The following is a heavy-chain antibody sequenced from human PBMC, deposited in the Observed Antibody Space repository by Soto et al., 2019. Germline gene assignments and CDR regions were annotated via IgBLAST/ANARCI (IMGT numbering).Heavy chain of an antibody. Sequence: QVQLVESGGGVVQPGRSLRLSCAASGFTFSSYGMHWVRQAPGKGLEWVAVIWYDGSNKYYADSVKGRFTISRDNSKNTLYLQMNSLRAEDTAVYYCARPNWRSSGYRHPLDYWGQGTLVTVSS. J-gene: IGHJ4*02. V-gene: IGHV3-33*01. CDR1: GFTFSSYG. CDR3: ARPNWRSSGYRHPLDY. CDR2: IWYDGSNK. D-gene: IGHD3-22*01.